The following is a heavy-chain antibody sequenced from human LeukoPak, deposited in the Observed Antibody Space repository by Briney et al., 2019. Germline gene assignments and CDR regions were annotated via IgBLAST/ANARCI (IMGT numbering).Heavy chain of an antibody. V-gene: IGHV3-23*01. D-gene: IGHD2-2*01. CDR1: GFTFSSYG. J-gene: IGHJ4*02. CDR2: INDSGGRT. Sequence: GGSPRLSCAASGFTFSSYGMSWVRQAPGKGLEWVSSINDSGGRTYYADSVKGRFTISRDNSKNTLYLQMNSLRAEDTAVYYCAHGTMYQLDYWGQGTLVTVSS. CDR3: AHGTMYQLDY.